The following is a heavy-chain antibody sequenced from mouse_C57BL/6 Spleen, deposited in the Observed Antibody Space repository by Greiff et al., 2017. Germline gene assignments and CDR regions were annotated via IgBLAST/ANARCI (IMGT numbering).Heavy chain of an antibody. V-gene: IGHV3-6*01. Sequence: VQLKESGPGLVKPSQSLSLSCSVTGYSITSGYYWYWIRQFPGNKLEWMGYISYDGSNNYNPSLKNRSSITRDTSKNQFFLKLNSVTTEDTATYYCAKSLSYYCAMDYWGQGTSVTVSS. D-gene: IGHD6-1*01. CDR3: AKSLSYYCAMDY. CDR2: ISYDGSN. J-gene: IGHJ4*01. CDR1: GYSITSGYY.